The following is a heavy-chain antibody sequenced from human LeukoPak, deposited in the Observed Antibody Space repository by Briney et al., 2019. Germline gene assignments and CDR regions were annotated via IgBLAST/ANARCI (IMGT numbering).Heavy chain of an antibody. V-gene: IGHV1-46*01. CDR2: INPSGGST. J-gene: IGHJ4*02. D-gene: IGHD6-19*01. Sequence: ASVKVSCKASGYTFTSYYMHWVRQAPGHGLEWMGIINPSGGSTSYAQKFQGRVTMTRDTSTSTVDMELSSLRSEGTAVYYCARDRGGWYYFDYWGQGTLVTVSS. CDR1: GYTFTSYY. CDR3: ARDRGGWYYFDY.